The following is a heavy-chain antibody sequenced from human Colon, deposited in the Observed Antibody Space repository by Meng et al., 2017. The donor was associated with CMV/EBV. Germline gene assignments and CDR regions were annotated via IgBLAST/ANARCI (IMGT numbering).Heavy chain of an antibody. CDR1: GFTFEDFT. J-gene: IGHJ6*02. D-gene: IGHD2-15*01. CDR3: AKDMRQSEDYYGMDV. Sequence: GESLKISCAASGFTFEDFTMHWVRQAPGKGLEWVSLIGWDGDSTFYADSVKGRFTISRDNSKNSLYLQMNSLRTEDTAIYYCAKDMRQSEDYYGMDVWGQGTTVTVSS. V-gene: IGHV3-43*01. CDR2: IGWDGDST.